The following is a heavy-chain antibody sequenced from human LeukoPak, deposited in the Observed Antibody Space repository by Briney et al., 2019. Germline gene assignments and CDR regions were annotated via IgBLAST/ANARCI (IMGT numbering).Heavy chain of an antibody. CDR3: AKGDGYNYDNWFDP. D-gene: IGHD5-24*01. J-gene: IGHJ5*02. Sequence: GGSLRLSCAASGFTFSRYALSWVRQAPGKGLEWVSSVSDSGGSTYYADSVRGRFTISRDNSKNTLYLQMNSLRAEDTAVYYCAKGDGYNYDNWFDPWGQGTLVTVSS. CDR2: VSDSGGST. CDR1: GFTFSRYA. V-gene: IGHV3-23*01.